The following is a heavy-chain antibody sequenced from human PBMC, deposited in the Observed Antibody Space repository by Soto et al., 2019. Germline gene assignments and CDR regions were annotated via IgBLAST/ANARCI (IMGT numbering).Heavy chain of an antibody. CDR2: INHSGTT. V-gene: IGHV4-34*01. Sequence: SLTCAVYGGSFSGYYWNWIRQPPGKGLEWIGEINHSGTTNYNPSLKSRVTISVDTSKNQFSLKLSSVTAADTAVYYCARGKGVLLWFGELFGFDYWGQGTLVTVSS. CDR1: GGSFSGYY. D-gene: IGHD3-10*01. CDR3: ARGKGVLLWFGELFGFDY. J-gene: IGHJ4*02.